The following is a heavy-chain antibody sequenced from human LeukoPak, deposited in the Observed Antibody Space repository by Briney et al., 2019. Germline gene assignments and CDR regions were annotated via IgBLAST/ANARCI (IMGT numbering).Heavy chain of an antibody. CDR2: INPNSGGT. CDR3: ARGRVQLWRWFDP. J-gene: IGHJ5*02. Sequence: ASVKVSCKASGYTFTGYYMHWVRQPPGQGLEWMGWINPNSGGTNYAQKFQGRVTMTRDTSISTAYMELSRLRSDDTAVYYCARGRVQLWRWFDPWGQGTLVTVSS. V-gene: IGHV1-2*02. CDR1: GYTFTGYY. D-gene: IGHD5-18*01.